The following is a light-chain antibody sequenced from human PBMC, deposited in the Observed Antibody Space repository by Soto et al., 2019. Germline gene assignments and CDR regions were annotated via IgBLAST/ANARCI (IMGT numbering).Light chain of an antibody. Sequence: IQLTQSPSSLSASVGDRVTITCRASQGITTFLAWYPQKPGKAPKLLIYAASTLQSGVPSRFSGSGSGTDFTITISSLQPEDFATYYCQQLESYPSTFGGGTKVAIK. CDR2: AAS. CDR3: QQLESYPST. J-gene: IGKJ4*01. CDR1: QGITTF. V-gene: IGKV1-9*01.